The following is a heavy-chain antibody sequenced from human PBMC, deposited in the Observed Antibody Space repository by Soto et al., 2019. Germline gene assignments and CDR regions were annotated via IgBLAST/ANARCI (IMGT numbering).Heavy chain of an antibody. CDR2: ISYDGSNK. CDR1: GFTFSSYG. D-gene: IGHD1-26*01. CDR3: AKDLVGAIGS. V-gene: IGHV3-30*18. J-gene: IGHJ5*02. Sequence: GGSLRLSCVASGFTFSSYGMHWVRQAPGKGLEWVAVISYDGSNKYYADSVKGRFTISRDNSKNTLYLQMNSLRAEDTAVYYCAKDLVGAIGSWGQGTLVTVSS.